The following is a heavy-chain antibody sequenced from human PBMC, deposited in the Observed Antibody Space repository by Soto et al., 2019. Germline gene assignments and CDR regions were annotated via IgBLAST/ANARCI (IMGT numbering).Heavy chain of an antibody. CDR3: ARVLYYGSGSYSPYGRDV. V-gene: IGHV1-69*01. CDR1: GVSFNNNG. Sequence: QVQLVQSGAEVKKPGSSVKVSCKTSGVSFNNNGIGWVRQAPGHGLEWMGGVSPPFRTSNYARKFQGRISITADASTGTVNMKLSSLTSEDTAQYYCARVLYYGSGSYSPYGRDVWGQGTKVTVSS. D-gene: IGHD3-10*01. CDR2: VSPPFRTS. J-gene: IGHJ6*02.